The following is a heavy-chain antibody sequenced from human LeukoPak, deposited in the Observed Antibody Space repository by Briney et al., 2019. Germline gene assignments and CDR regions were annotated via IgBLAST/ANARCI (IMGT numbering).Heavy chain of an antibody. V-gene: IGHV4-34*01. J-gene: IGHJ5*02. D-gene: IGHD2-15*01. CDR3: ARGKWLLLTWFDP. CDR2: INHSGST. CDR1: GGSFSGYY. Sequence: SETLSLTCAVYGGSFSGYYCSWIRQPPGKGLEWIGEINHSGSTNYNPSLKSRVTISVDTSKNQFSLKLSSVTAADTAVYYCARGKWLLLTWFDPWGQGTLVTVSS.